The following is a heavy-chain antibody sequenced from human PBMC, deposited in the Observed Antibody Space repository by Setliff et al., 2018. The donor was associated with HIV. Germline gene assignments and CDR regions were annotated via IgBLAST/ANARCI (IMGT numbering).Heavy chain of an antibody. CDR3: ARGPPIVVVPAALLTFDY. CDR2: ISAYNGNT. Sequence: ASVKVSCKASVYTFTSYGISWVRQAPGQGLEWMGWISAYNGNTNYAQQLQGRVTMTTDTSTSTAYMELRSLRSYDTAVYYCARGPPIVVVPAALLTFDYWGQGTLVTVSS. CDR1: VYTFTSYG. V-gene: IGHV1-18*01. D-gene: IGHD2-2*01. J-gene: IGHJ4*02.